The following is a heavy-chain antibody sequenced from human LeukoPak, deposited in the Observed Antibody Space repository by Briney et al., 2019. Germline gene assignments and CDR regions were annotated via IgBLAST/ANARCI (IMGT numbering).Heavy chain of an antibody. CDR2: INSDGSST. D-gene: IGHD3-22*01. J-gene: IGHJ4*02. CDR1: GFTFSSYW. V-gene: IGHV3-74*01. CDR3: ARTQDYYDSSGHNY. Sequence: GGSLRLSCAASGFTFSSYWMHWVRHAPGKGLVWVSRINSDGSSTNYADSVKGRFTISRDNAKNTLYLQMNSLRAEDTAVYYCARTQDYYDSSGHNYWGQGTLVTVSS.